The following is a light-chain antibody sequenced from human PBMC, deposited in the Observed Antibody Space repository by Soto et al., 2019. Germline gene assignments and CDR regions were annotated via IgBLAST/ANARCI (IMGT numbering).Light chain of an antibody. Sequence: DIVLTQSPDTLSLSPGERATLSCRASQSVSSNLLAWYQQKPGQAPRLLIYGASSRPGGIPDKFSGSGSGADFTLTINRLEPEDFAVYYCQQYDRSPYTFAQGTKLEI. CDR2: GAS. J-gene: IGKJ2*01. CDR1: QSVSSNL. CDR3: QQYDRSPYT. V-gene: IGKV3-20*01.